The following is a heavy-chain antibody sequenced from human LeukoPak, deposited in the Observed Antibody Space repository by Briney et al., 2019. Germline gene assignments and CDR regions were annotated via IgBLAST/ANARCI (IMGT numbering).Heavy chain of an antibody. Sequence: KSSETLSLTCTVSGGSISSYYWSWIRQPPGKGLEWIGYIYYSGSTNYNPSLKSRVTISVDTSKNQFSLKLSSVTAADTAVYYCARLYSSGPSYYFDYWGQGTLVTVSS. J-gene: IGHJ4*02. D-gene: IGHD6-19*01. CDR1: GGSISSYY. CDR3: ARLYSSGPSYYFDY. V-gene: IGHV4-59*01. CDR2: IYYSGST.